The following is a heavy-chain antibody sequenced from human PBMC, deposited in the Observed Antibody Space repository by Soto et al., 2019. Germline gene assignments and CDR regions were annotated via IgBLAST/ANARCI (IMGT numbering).Heavy chain of an antibody. CDR1: GFTFSSYA. V-gene: IGHV3-23*01. J-gene: IGHJ6*03. Sequence: PGGSLRLSCADSGFTFSSYAMSWVRQAPGKGLEWVSAISGSGGSTYYGDSVKGRFTISRDNSKNMLYLQMNSLRAEDTAVYYCAKHTSLGYYYYMDVWGKGTTVTVSS. CDR2: ISGSGGST. D-gene: IGHD2-2*01. CDR3: AKHTSLGYYYYMDV.